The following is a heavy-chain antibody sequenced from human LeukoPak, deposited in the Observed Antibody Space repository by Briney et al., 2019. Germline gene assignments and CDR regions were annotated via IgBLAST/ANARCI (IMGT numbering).Heavy chain of an antibody. Sequence: SETLSLTCAVSGGSISTSSYYWGWIRQPPGKGLEWIGTIYYRGSTYYNPSLRSRVTISINTSKNQFSLKLSSVTAADTAVYYCAREDKDYYGSGSYSFDYWGQGTLVTVSS. D-gene: IGHD3-10*01. CDR2: IYYRGST. CDR3: AREDKDYYGSGSYSFDY. V-gene: IGHV4-39*07. CDR1: GGSISTSSYY. J-gene: IGHJ4*02.